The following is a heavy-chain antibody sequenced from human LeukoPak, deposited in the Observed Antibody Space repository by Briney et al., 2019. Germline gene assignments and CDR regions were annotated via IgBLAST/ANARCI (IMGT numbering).Heavy chain of an antibody. J-gene: IGHJ3*02. CDR3: ARPQYSSYDAFDI. Sequence: PSETLSLTCTVSGDSISTSSYYWSCIRQPPGGGLEYVGSVYFNGGTYYNPTLRSRLTISIETSKNQFSLTLTSVTAADTAVYYCARPQYSSYDAFDIWGPGTMVTVSS. V-gene: IGHV4-39*07. D-gene: IGHD6-19*01. CDR2: VYFNGGT. CDR1: GDSISTSSYY.